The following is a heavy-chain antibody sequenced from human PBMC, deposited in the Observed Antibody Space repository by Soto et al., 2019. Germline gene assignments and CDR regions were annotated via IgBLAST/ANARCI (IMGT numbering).Heavy chain of an antibody. D-gene: IGHD5-12*01. CDR2: IYWDDDK. CDR3: APTSGYDYVAGWFDP. V-gene: IGHV2-5*02. J-gene: IGHJ5*02. Sequence: QITLKESGPTLVKPTQTLTLTCTFSGFSLSTSGVGVGWIRQPPGKALEWLALIYWDDDKRNSPSLKSRLTITKDTSKNQVVLTMTNMDPVDTATYYCAPTSGYDYVAGWFDPWGQATLVTVSS. CDR1: GFSLSTSGVG.